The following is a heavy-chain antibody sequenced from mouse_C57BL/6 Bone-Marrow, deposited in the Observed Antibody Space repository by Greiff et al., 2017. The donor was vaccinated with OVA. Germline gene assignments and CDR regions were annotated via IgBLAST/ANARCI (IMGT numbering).Heavy chain of an antibody. Sequence: VQLKQSGPELVKPGDSVKISCKASGYSFTGYFMNWVMQSHGKSLEWIGRINPYNGDTFYNQKFKGKATLTVDKSSSTAHMELRSLTSEDSAVYYCARWSYDGYPYYAMDYWGQGPSVTVSS. V-gene: IGHV1-20*01. CDR3: ARWSYDGYPYYAMDY. J-gene: IGHJ4*01. CDR2: INPYNGDT. CDR1: GYSFTGYF. D-gene: IGHD2-3*01.